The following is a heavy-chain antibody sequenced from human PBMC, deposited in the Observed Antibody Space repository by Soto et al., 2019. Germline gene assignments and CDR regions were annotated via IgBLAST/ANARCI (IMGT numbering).Heavy chain of an antibody. CDR1: RFTFSDSA. V-gene: IGHV3-23*01. J-gene: IGHJ5*02. D-gene: IGHD3-16*01. CDR2: IGGGGADT. CDR3: AKDAVHYDGKWDWFDP. Sequence: DEQLLESGGGLVQPGGSLTLSCAASRFTFSDSAMSWVRQAPGKGLEWVSAIGGGGADTYYADSMKGRFTIARDNSKNTLHLQMNSLRDEDTAVYYCAKDAVHYDGKWDWFDPWGEGTLVIVSS.